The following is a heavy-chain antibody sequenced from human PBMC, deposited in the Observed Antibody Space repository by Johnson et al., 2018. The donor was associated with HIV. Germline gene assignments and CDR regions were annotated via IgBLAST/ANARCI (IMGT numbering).Heavy chain of an antibody. J-gene: IGHJ3*02. CDR3: ARDWAAVGRVGGMDAFDI. Sequence: EVQLVESGGGVVRPGGSLRPSCAASAFTFDDYGMSWVRQAPGKGLEWVSGINWNGGSTGYADSVKGRFTISRDNAKNSLYLQMNSLRAEDTALYYCARDWAAVGRVGGMDAFDIWGQGTMVTVSS. CDR2: INWNGGST. D-gene: IGHD6-13*01. CDR1: AFTFDDYG. V-gene: IGHV3-20*04.